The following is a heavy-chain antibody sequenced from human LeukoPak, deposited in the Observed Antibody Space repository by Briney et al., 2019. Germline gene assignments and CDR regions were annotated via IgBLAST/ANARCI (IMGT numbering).Heavy chain of an antibody. J-gene: IGHJ4*02. V-gene: IGHV1-8*01. CDR3: ARDLSLRGMVSFDFDY. CDR1: GYTFTSYD. D-gene: IGHD3-10*01. Sequence: WASVKVSCKASGYTFTSYDINWVRQATGQGLEWMGWMNPNSGNTGYAQKFQGRVTMTRSTSINTAYMELNSLTSEDTAVYYCARDLSLRGMVSFDFDYWGQGTLVTVSS. CDR2: MNPNSGNT.